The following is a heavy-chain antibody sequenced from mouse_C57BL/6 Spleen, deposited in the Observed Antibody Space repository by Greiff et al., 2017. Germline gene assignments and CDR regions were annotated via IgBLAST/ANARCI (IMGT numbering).Heavy chain of an antibody. CDR3: APIYYGNYDGAMDY. Sequence: VKLMESGAELARPGASVKLSCKASGYTFTSYGISWVKQRTGQGLEWIGEIYPISGNTYYNEKFKGKATLTADKSSSTAYMELRSLTSEDSAVYFCAPIYYGNYDGAMDYWGQGTSVTVSS. J-gene: IGHJ4*01. V-gene: IGHV1-81*01. CDR2: IYPISGNT. CDR1: GYTFTSYG. D-gene: IGHD2-1*01.